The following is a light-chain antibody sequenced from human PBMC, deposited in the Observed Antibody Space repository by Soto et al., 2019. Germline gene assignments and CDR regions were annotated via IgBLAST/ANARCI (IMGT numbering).Light chain of an antibody. Sequence: QSALTQPPSASGSPGQSVTISCTGTNSDVGGYNYVSWYQQHPGKAPKLMIYGVSKRPSGVPDRFSGSKSGNTASLTVSGLQAEDEADYYCRSYAGSSSFDVFGTGTKLTVL. V-gene: IGLV2-8*01. CDR3: RSYAGSSSFDV. J-gene: IGLJ1*01. CDR2: GVS. CDR1: NSDVGGYNY.